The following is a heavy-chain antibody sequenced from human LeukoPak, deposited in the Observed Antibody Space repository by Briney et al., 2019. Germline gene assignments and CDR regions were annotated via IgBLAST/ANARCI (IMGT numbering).Heavy chain of an antibody. D-gene: IGHD5-12*01. CDR1: GGTFSSYA. J-gene: IGHJ4*02. Sequence: SVKVSCKASGGTFSSYAISWVRQAPGQGLEWMGRIIPILGIANYAQKFQGRVTITADKSTSTAYMELSSLRSEDTAVYYCAREEISDRHYSGYDYWGQGTLVTVSS. CDR3: AREEISDRHYSGYDY. V-gene: IGHV1-69*04. CDR2: IIPILGIA.